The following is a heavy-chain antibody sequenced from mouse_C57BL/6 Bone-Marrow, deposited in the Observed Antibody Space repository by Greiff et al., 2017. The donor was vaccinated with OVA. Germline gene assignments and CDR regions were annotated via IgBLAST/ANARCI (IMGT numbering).Heavy chain of an antibody. CDR1: GFTIKNTY. Sequence: EVQLHQSVAELVRPGASVKLSCTASGFTIKNTYMHWVKQRPEQGLEWIGRIDPANGNTKYAPKFQGKATITADTSSNTAYLQLSSLTSEDTAIYYCAPDGYPYYFDYWGQGTTLTVSS. V-gene: IGHV14-3*01. CDR2: IDPANGNT. J-gene: IGHJ2*01. D-gene: IGHD2-3*01. CDR3: APDGYPYYFDY.